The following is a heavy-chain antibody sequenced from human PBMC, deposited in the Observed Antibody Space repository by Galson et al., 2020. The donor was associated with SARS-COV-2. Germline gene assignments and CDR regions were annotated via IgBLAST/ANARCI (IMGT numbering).Heavy chain of an antibody. J-gene: IGHJ6*02. V-gene: IGHV3-21*01. CDR1: GFSFSIYH. Sequence: GESLKISCAASGFSFSIYHMSWVRQAPGKGPEWVSVISTTSSYKYYADSVRGRFTISRDNAKNTLVLEMNGLRAGDTATYYCARDKQCPKGVCRFYGLDVWGQGTTVIVSS. D-gene: IGHD2-8*01. CDR2: ISTTSSYK. CDR3: ARDKQCPKGVCRFYGLDV.